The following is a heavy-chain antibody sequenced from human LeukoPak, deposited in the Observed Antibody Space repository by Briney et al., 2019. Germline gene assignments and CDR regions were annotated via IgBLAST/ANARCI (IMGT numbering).Heavy chain of an antibody. J-gene: IGHJ2*01. Sequence: SETLSLTCTVSGGSISSYYWSWIRQPPGKGLEWIGYIYYSGSTNYNPSLKSRVTISVDTSKNQFSLKLSSVTAADTAVYYCARDIGWYFDLWSRGTLVTVSS. D-gene: IGHD1-26*01. CDR2: IYYSGST. CDR3: ARDIGWYFDL. CDR1: GGSISSYY. V-gene: IGHV4-59*01.